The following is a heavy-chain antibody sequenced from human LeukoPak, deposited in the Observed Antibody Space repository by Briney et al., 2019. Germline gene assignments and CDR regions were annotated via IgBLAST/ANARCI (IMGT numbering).Heavy chain of an antibody. CDR1: GFTFSNAW. J-gene: IGHJ6*03. Sequence: GGSLRLSCAASGFTFSNAWMSWVRQAPGKGLEWVGRIKSKTDGGTTDYAAPVKGRFTISRDDSKNTLYLQMNSLKTEDTAVYYCARGPYGSGSYGRRGWVYYMDVWGKGTTVTISS. V-gene: IGHV3-15*01. CDR2: IKSKTDGGTT. D-gene: IGHD3-10*01. CDR3: ARGPYGSGSYGRRGWVYYMDV.